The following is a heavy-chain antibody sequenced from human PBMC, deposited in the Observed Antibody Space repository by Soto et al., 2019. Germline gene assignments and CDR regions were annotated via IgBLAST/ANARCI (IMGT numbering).Heavy chain of an antibody. V-gene: IGHV4-59*01. CDR2: IYYTGNT. CDR1: VGSRVDYY. J-gene: IGHJ5*02. CDR3: ARDVNRWELRGFFDP. D-gene: IGHD1-7*01. Sequence: PAETLSLTCVVSVGSRVDYYWSWIRQPPGKGLEWIGFIYYTGNTRYNPSLGSRVTISLDTSKNQFSLKLTSATAADTAFYYCARDVNRWELRGFFDPWGRGALVTVSS.